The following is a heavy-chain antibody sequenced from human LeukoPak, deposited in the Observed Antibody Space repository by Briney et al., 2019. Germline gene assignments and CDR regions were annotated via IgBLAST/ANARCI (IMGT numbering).Heavy chain of an antibody. J-gene: IGHJ6*02. CDR3: AKIRSKARAAAANAYYAMDV. Sequence: GSLRLSCAASGFTFNSYGMHWVRRAPGKGLEWVAIMSSDGDNKYYGDSVKGRFIISRDNSKNTLYLQLNSLRVEDTAVYFCAKIRSKARAAAANAYYAMDVWGQGTTVIVSS. V-gene: IGHV3-30*18. CDR1: GFTFNSYG. CDR2: MSSDGDNK. D-gene: IGHD6-13*01.